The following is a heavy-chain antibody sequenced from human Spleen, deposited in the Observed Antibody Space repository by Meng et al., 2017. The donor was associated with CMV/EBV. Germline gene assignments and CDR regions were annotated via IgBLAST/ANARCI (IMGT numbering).Heavy chain of an antibody. CDR2: IRSESDGGAP. CDR1: GLAFKIVW. CDR3: ATDQCGTTPFHYYYGLDV. Sequence: GGSLRLSCAASGLAFKIVWMSWVRQAPGKGLEWVGRIRSESDGGAPEYAALVKGRFTISRDDSRSTLYLRMNALKTEDTAVYYCATDQCGTTPFHYYYGLDVWGQGTAVTVSS. J-gene: IGHJ6*02. V-gene: IGHV3-15*05. D-gene: IGHD3-10*01.